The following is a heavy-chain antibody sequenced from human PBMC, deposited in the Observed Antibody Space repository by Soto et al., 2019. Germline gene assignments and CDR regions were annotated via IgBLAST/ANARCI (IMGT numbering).Heavy chain of an antibody. CDR3: ARQALRDGMDV. D-gene: IGHD4-17*01. CDR1: GCSISSPNSF. CDR2: IYYSGSS. V-gene: IGHV4-39*01. Sequence: PSGTLSLTCSVHGCSISSPNSFWGWIRLPPGKGLEWIGIIYYSGSSYYNPSLKSRVTISVDTSKDQFSLKLNFVTAADTAVYYCARQALRDGMDVWGQGTTVT. J-gene: IGHJ6*02.